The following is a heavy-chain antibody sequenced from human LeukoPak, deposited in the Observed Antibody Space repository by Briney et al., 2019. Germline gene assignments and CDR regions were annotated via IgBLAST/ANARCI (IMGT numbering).Heavy chain of an antibody. D-gene: IGHD5-12*01. CDR3: AGSGYDPIFDY. CDR1: GGSISSSSYY. Sequence: KPSETLSLTCTVSGGSISSSSYYWGWIRQPPGKGLEWIGSIYTSGSTNYNPSLKSRVTMSVDTSKNQFSLKLSSVTAADTAVYYCAGSGYDPIFDYWGQGTLVTVSS. CDR2: IYTSGST. J-gene: IGHJ4*02. V-gene: IGHV4-39*07.